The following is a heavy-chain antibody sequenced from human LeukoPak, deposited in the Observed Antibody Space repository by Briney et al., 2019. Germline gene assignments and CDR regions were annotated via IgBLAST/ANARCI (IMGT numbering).Heavy chain of an antibody. Sequence: SVKVSCKASVGTVCSYAISWVCQAPGQGLEWVGGIIPIFGTANYAQKFQGRVTITTDESTSTAYMELSSLRSEDTAVYYCARAPYGYNNQYYFDYWGQGTLVTVSS. V-gene: IGHV1-69*05. CDR3: ARAPYGYNNQYYFDY. D-gene: IGHD5-24*01. J-gene: IGHJ4*02. CDR2: IIPIFGTA. CDR1: VGTVCSYA.